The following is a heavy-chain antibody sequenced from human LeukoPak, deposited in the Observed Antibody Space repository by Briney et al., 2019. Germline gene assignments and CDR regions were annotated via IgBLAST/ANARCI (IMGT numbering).Heavy chain of an antibody. CDR1: GFTFSSYS. V-gene: IGHV3-48*01. D-gene: IGHD6-6*01. Sequence: GSLRLSCAASGFTFSSYSMNWVRQAPGKGLEWVSYISSSSSTIYYADSVKGRFTISRDNAKNSLYLQMNSLRAEDTAVYYCARSRNFEYSSSSSYYYMDVWGKGTTVTVSS. CDR2: ISSSSSTI. CDR3: ARSRNFEYSSSSSYYYMDV. J-gene: IGHJ6*03.